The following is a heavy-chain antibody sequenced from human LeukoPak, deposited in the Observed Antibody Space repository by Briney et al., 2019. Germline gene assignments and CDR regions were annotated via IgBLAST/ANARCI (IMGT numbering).Heavy chain of an antibody. V-gene: IGHV4-39*07. CDR3: ARVPITLAGTKDAKYFQH. D-gene: IGHD6-19*01. CDR2: IHYSGST. CDR1: GDSIRSSTYY. J-gene: IGHJ1*01. Sequence: SETLSLTCTVSGDSIRSSTYYWGWIRQPPGKGLEWIGSIHYSGSTYNNPSLKSRVTISVDTSKNQFSLKLSSVTAADTAVYYCARVPITLAGTKDAKYFQHWGQGTLVTVSS.